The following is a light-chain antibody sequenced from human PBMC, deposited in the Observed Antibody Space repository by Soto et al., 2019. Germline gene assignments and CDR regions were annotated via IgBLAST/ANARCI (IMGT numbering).Light chain of an antibody. CDR2: SAS. CDR3: QQYKNWPSYT. J-gene: IGKJ2*01. CDR1: QSVSSN. Sequence: EIVMTQSPATLSVSPGERATLSCRASQSVSSNLAWYQQKPGQAPRLLIYSASTRATGIPARFSGSGSGTEFTLTISSLQSEDFAVYYCQQYKNWPSYTFGQGTKLEIK. V-gene: IGKV3-15*01.